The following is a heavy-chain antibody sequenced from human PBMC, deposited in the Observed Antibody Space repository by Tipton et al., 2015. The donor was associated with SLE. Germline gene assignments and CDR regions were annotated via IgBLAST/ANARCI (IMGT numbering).Heavy chain of an antibody. CDR2: IYYSGST. D-gene: IGHD3-3*01. J-gene: IGHJ4*02. CDR3: ARDPYDDFWSGPFDY. V-gene: IGHV4-39*02. CDR1: GGSISSGSYF. Sequence: TLSLTCTVSGGSISSGSYFWGWIRQPPGKGLEWIGSIYYSGSTYYNPSLKSRVTISVDTSKNQFSLKLSSVTAADTAVYYCARDPYDDFWSGPFDYWGQGTLVTVSS.